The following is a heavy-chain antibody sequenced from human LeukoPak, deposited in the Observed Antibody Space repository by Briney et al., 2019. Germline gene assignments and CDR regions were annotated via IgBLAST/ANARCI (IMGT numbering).Heavy chain of an antibody. CDR2: ISSSSSYI. V-gene: IGHV3-21*01. D-gene: IGHD1-7*01. J-gene: IGHJ4*02. CDR3: ARDHLEPGTTRDFDY. Sequence: PGGSLRLSCAASGFTFSSYSMNWVRQAPGKGLEWVSSISSSSSYIYYADSVKGRFTISRDNAKNSLYLQMNSLGAEDTAVYYCARDHLEPGTTRDFDYWGQGTLVTVSS. CDR1: GFTFSSYS.